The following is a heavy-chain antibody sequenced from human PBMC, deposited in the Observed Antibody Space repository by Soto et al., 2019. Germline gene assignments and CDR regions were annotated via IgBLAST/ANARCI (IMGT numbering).Heavy chain of an antibody. J-gene: IGHJ4*02. CDR2: IKSKTDGGTT. Sequence: EVQLVESGGGLVKPGGSLRLSCAASGFTFSNAWLNWVRQAPGKGLEWVGRIKSKTDGGTTDYAAPVKGRFTISRDDSKNTLYLQMNSLKTEDTAVYYCTTEPLLYGSGHYWGQGTLVTVSS. CDR1: GFTFSNAW. D-gene: IGHD3-10*01. CDR3: TTEPLLYGSGHY. V-gene: IGHV3-15*07.